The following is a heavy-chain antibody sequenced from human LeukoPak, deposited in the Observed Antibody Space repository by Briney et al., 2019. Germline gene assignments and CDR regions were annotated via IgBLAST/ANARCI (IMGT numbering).Heavy chain of an antibody. CDR1: GFTVSDNY. Sequence: PGGSLRLSCAASGFTVSDNYMTWVRRAPGKGLEWVSSIYNTGATHYAESVKGRFTISRDNSKNTLFLQMNSLRAEDMAVYYCARIGWERLGRAFDIWAQGTMVTVSS. D-gene: IGHD1-26*01. CDR2: IYNTGAT. CDR3: ARIGWERLGRAFDI. J-gene: IGHJ3*02. V-gene: IGHV3-53*01.